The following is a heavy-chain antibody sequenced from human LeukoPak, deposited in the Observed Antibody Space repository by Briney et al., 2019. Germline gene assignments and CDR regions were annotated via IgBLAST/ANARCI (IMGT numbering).Heavy chain of an antibody. Sequence: ASVKVSCKASGYTFTNYAMNWVRQAPGQGLEWMGWINTNTGNPTYAQGFTGRFVFSLDTFVSTAYLQISSLKAEDTAVYSCARGSHGGELDYWGQGTLVIVSS. J-gene: IGHJ4*02. CDR2: INTNTGNP. CDR3: ARGSHGGELDY. D-gene: IGHD3-16*01. V-gene: IGHV7-4-1*02. CDR1: GYTFTNYA.